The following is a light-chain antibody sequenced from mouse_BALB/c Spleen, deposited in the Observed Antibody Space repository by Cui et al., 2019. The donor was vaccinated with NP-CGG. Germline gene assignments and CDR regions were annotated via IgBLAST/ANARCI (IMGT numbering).Light chain of an antibody. CDR1: TGTVTTSNY. CDR3: ALWYSNHWV. J-gene: IGLJ1*01. CDR2: GTN. V-gene: IGLV1*01. Sequence: QDLVTQTSGLTTSPGETVTLTCRSSTGTVTTSNYANWVQEKPDHLFTGLIGGTNNRAPGVPARFSGSLIGDKAALTITGAQTEDEAIYFCALWYSNHWVFGGGTKLTVL.